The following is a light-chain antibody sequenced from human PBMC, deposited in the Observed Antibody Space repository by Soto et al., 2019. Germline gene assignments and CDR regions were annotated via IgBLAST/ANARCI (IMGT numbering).Light chain of an antibody. CDR2: GNS. V-gene: IGLV1-40*01. Sequence: QSVLTQPPSVSGAPGQRVTISCTGTSSNIGAGFDIHWYQQLPGTAPKLLIYGNSNRPSGVPDRFSGSKSGTSASLAITGLQAEDEATYYCATWDDSLSGFVVFGGGTQLTVL. CDR3: ATWDDSLSGFVV. J-gene: IGLJ7*01. CDR1: SSNIGAGFD.